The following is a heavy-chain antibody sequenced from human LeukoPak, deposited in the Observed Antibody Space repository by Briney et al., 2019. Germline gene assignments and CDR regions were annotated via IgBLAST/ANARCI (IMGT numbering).Heavy chain of an antibody. V-gene: IGHV3-53*01. CDR2: IYIGGST. J-gene: IGHJ4*02. D-gene: IGHD2-2*01. Sequence: GGSLRLSCAASGFTVSSNYMSWVRQAPGKGLEWVSVIYIGGSTYYSDSVQGRFTISRDISKNTLYLQMNSLRAEDTAVYYCARDWGYCSSTSCHVFDYWGQRTLVTVSS. CDR3: ARDWGYCSSTSCHVFDY. CDR1: GFTVSSNY.